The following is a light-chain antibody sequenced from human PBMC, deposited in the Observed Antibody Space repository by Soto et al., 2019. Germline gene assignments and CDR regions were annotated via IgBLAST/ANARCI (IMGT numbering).Light chain of an antibody. CDR2: WAS. CDR1: QSVLYSSNNKNY. Sequence: DIVMTQSPDSLAVSLGERATINCKSSQSVLYSSNNKNYLAWYQQKPGQPPKLLIYWASTRESGVPDRFSGSGSGTDFTLTISILQAEDVAVYYGQQYYSTPQTFGQGTKVEIK. J-gene: IGKJ1*01. CDR3: QQYYSTPQT. V-gene: IGKV4-1*01.